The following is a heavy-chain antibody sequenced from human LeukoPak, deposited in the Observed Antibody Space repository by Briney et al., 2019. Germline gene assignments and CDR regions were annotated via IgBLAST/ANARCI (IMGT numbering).Heavy chain of an antibody. CDR2: SHYSGDT. D-gene: IGHD3-10*01. Sequence: SETLSLTCTVSGGSIRSYYWTWIRQPPGKGLEWIGFSHYSGDTNYNPSLESRVTMSVDMSKNQFALKMSSVTPADTAVYYCARALWFGGLPDAFDIWGQGTMVTVSS. J-gene: IGHJ3*02. V-gene: IGHV4-59*01. CDR1: GGSIRSYY. CDR3: ARALWFGGLPDAFDI.